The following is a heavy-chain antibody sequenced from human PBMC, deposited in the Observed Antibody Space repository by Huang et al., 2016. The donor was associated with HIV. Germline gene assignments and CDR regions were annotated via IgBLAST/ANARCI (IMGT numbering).Heavy chain of an antibody. Sequence: QIHLVQSGPEVKQPGASVKVSCKASGYKFHIYEITWVRQTPGQGLEWMGWISGDNVSTRFAQKCQDRLTMTTDVSTSTAYVELRSLRLDDTAVYYCARTKGEFDFWGQGALVTVS. J-gene: IGHJ4*02. CDR2: ISGDNVST. D-gene: IGHD3-16*01. V-gene: IGHV1-18*04. CDR3: ARTKGEFDF. CDR1: GYKFHIYE.